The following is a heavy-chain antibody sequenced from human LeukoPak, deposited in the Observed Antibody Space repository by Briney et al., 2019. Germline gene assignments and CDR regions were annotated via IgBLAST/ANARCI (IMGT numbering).Heavy chain of an antibody. CDR1: GFTFSSYA. Sequence: PGGSLRLSCAASGFTFSSYAMSWVRQAPGKGLEWVSAISGSGGSTYYADSAKGRFTISRDNSRGTLYLQMNSLRAEDTAVCYCAKGYYDYVWGSYYFDYWGQGTLVTVSS. V-gene: IGHV3-23*01. D-gene: IGHD3-16*01. CDR2: ISGSGGST. J-gene: IGHJ4*02. CDR3: AKGYYDYVWGSYYFDY.